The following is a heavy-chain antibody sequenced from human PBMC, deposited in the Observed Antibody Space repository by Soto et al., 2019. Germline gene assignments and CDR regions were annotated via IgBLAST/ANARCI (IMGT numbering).Heavy chain of an antibody. CDR3: ARLITGTTRWFDP. Sequence: SETLSLTCTVSGGSISSSSYYWGWIRQHPEKGLEWIGSIYYSGSTYYNPSLKSRVTISVDTSKNQFSLKLSSVTAADTAVYYCARLITGTTRWFDPWGQGTLVTVSS. V-gene: IGHV4-39*01. CDR1: GGSISSSSYY. J-gene: IGHJ5*02. D-gene: IGHD1-7*01. CDR2: IYYSGST.